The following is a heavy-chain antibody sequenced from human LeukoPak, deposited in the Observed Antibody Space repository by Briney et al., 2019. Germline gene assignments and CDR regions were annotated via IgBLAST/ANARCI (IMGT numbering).Heavy chain of an antibody. CDR3: ARVVVGESVVPIAGYFDY. V-gene: IGHV1-18*01. D-gene: IGHD2-2*01. CDR2: ISAYNTNT. CDR1: GYTFTNYA. J-gene: IGHJ4*02. Sequence: GASVKVSCKASGYTFTNYAISWVRQAPGQGLEWMGWISAYNTNTNYAQKLQGGVTMTTDTSTSTAYMELRSLRSDDTAVYYCARVVVGESVVPIAGYFDYWGQGTLVIVSS.